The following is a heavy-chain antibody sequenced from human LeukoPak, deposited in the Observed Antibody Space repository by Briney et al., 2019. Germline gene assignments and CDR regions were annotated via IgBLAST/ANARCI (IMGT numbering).Heavy chain of an antibody. V-gene: IGHV1-69*01. CDR1: EGTFRSDT. D-gene: IGHD3-10*01. Sequence: PVKVSCKASEGTFRSDTINWVRQATGQGLEWMGAITPVFGTLKYAQKFKGRVTITADESTTTSYMELSGLTSDHTAIYHCARGGGNFYGSGSSRQYYYYFMDVWGTGTTVTVSS. CDR3: ARGGGNFYGSGSSRQYYYYFMDV. CDR2: ITPVFGTL. J-gene: IGHJ6*03.